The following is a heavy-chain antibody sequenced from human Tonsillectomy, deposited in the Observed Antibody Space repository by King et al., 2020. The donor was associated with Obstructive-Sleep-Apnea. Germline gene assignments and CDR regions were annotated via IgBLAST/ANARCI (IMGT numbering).Heavy chain of an antibody. CDR3: ARTTLVRAGSGSYYNVNDY. Sequence: QLVQSGAEVKKPGASVKVSCKASGYTFTSYGISWVRQAPGQGLEWMGWISADNGNTNYAQKLQVRVTMTTDTSTSTAYMELRRLRSDDTAVYYCARTTLVRAGSGSYYNVNDYWGQGTLVTVSS. D-gene: IGHD3-10*01. CDR1: GYTFTSYG. CDR2: ISADNGNT. J-gene: IGHJ4*02. V-gene: IGHV1-18*01.